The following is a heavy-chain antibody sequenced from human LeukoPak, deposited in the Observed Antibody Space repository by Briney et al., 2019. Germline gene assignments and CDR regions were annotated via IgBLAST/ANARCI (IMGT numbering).Heavy chain of an antibody. J-gene: IGHJ4*02. CDR3: AKDFLDYYGSGSRGYFDY. CDR2: FSHDGSSK. CDR1: GFSFITYA. Sequence: QPGRSLRLSCAASGFSFITYAMFWVRQGPGKGLEGVAVFSHDGSSKYYADSVKGRFTISRDNSKNTLYLQMNSLRAEDTAVYYCAKDFLDYYGSGSRGYFDYWGQGTLVTVSS. V-gene: IGHV3-30-3*01. D-gene: IGHD3-10*01.